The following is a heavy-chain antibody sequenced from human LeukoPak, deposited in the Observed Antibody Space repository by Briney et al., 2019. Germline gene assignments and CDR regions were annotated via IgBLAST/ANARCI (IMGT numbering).Heavy chain of an antibody. J-gene: IGHJ4*02. CDR3: ARGRLPGIAAAGKKFDY. CDR1: GGSFSGYY. V-gene: IGHV4-34*01. CDR2: INQSGST. D-gene: IGHD6-13*01. Sequence: PSETLSLTCAVYGGSFSGYYWSWVRQPPGKGVEWVGEINQSGSTNYNPTLKSRVTISVDTSKNQFSLKLSSVTAADTAVYYCARGRLPGIAAAGKKFDYWGQGTLVTVSS.